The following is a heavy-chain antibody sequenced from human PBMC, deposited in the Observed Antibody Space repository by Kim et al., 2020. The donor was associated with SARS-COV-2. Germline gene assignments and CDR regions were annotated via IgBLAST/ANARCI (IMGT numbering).Heavy chain of an antibody. D-gene: IGHD3-10*01. V-gene: IGHV3-33*01. CDR2: IWYDGSNK. Sequence: GGSLRLSCAASGFTFSSYGMHWVRQAPGKGLEWVAVIWYDGSNKYYADSVKGRFTISRDNSKNTLYLQMNSLRAEDTAVYYCARDVPARVRGVSWFDPWGQGTLVTVSS. CDR1: GFTFSSYG. J-gene: IGHJ5*02. CDR3: ARDVPARVRGVSWFDP.